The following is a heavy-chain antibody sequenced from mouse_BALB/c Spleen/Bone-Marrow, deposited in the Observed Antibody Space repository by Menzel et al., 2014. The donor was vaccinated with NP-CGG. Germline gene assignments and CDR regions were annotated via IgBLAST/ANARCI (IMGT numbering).Heavy chain of an antibody. CDR3: ARYGNILDY. CDR1: GFSLTSYG. J-gene: IGHJ2*01. V-gene: IGHV2-2*02. D-gene: IGHD1-1*01. Sequence: VKVVESGPGLVQPSQSLSITCTVSGFSLTSYGVHWVRQSPGKGLEWLGVIWSGGSTDYNAALISRLSISKDNSKSQVFFKMNSLQVNDTAIYYCARYGNILDYWGQGTTFTVSS. CDR2: IWSGGST.